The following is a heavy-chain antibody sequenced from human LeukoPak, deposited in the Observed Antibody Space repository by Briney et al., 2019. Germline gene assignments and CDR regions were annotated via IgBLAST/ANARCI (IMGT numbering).Heavy chain of an antibody. D-gene: IGHD6-13*01. V-gene: IGHV3-30*18. CDR1: GFTFSSYG. CDR3: AKDGYSSSWYTTYYYYYMDV. CDR2: ISYDGSNK. Sequence: GGSLRLSCAASGFTFSSYGMHWVRQAPGKGLEWVAVISYDGSNKHYADSVKGRFTISRDNSKNTLYLQMNSLRAEDTAVYYCAKDGYSSSWYTTYYYYYMDVWGKGTTVTVSS. J-gene: IGHJ6*03.